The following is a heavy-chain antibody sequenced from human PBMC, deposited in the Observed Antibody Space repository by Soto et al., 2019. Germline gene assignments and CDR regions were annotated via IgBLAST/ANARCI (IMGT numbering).Heavy chain of an antibody. Sequence: TGGSLRLSCAASGFTFSSYAMHWVRQAPGKGLEWVAVISYDGSNKYYADSVKGRFTISRDNSKNTLYLQMNSLRAEDTAVYYCARPIVAEEYYYYYGMDVWGQGTTVTVSS. D-gene: IGHD5-12*01. V-gene: IGHV3-30-3*01. CDR1: GFTFSSYA. J-gene: IGHJ6*02. CDR2: ISYDGSNK. CDR3: ARPIVAEEYYYYYGMDV.